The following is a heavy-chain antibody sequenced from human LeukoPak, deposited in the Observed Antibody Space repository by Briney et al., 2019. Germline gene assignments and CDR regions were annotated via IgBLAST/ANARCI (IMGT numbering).Heavy chain of an antibody. CDR3: ATQQLVRFVLRFQH. CDR2: FDPEDDET. V-gene: IGHV1-24*01. Sequence: ASVKVSCKVSGYTLTELSMHWVRQAPGKGLEWMGRFDPEDDETIYAQKFQGRVTMTEDTSTNTAYMELSSLRSEDTAVYYCATQQLVRFVLRFQHWGQGTLVTVSS. D-gene: IGHD6-13*01. J-gene: IGHJ1*01. CDR1: GYTLTELS.